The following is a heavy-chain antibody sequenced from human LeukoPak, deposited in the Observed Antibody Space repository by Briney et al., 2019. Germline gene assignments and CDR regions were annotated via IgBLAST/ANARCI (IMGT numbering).Heavy chain of an antibody. CDR1: GVSINIGTDY. J-gene: IGHJ6*03. D-gene: IGHD6-13*01. Sequence: TLSLTCTVSGVSINIGTDYWSWIRQPAGKGLERIGRIYTRGSTDYNPSLKSRVIISVATSKNPSPLKLSSVTAADTAVYYCARGTIAADDYYYMDVWGKGTTVTISS. CDR3: ARGTIAADDYYYMDV. CDR2: IYTRGST. V-gene: IGHV4-61*02.